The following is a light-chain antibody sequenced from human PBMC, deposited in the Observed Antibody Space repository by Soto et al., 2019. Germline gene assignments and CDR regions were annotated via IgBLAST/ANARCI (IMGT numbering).Light chain of an antibody. Sequence: QSALTQPASVSGSPGQSITISCTGTSSDVGAYNFVSWYQQHPGKAPKLIIYDVTNRPSGVSSRFSGSKSGNTASLAISGLQAEDEADYYCSSYTTSNTLVFGGGNKLTVL. J-gene: IGLJ2*01. CDR3: SSYTTSNTLV. CDR2: DVT. CDR1: SSDVGAYNF. V-gene: IGLV2-14*03.